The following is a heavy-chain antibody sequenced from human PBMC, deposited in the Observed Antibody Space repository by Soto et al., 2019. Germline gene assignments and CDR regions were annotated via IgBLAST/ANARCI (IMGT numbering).Heavy chain of an antibody. CDR1: GYTFTSHY. Sequence: ASVKVSCKASGYTFTSHYIHWVRQAPEQGPEWLGEIGPESGATKYAQKVQGRVNMTMEMSITTGYIELSNLSPDDTAVYYCVRGRSGQIVVFYWGQGTPVTVS. V-gene: IGHV1-2*02. CDR3: VRGRSGQIVVFY. J-gene: IGHJ4*02. D-gene: IGHD5-12*01. CDR2: IGPESGAT.